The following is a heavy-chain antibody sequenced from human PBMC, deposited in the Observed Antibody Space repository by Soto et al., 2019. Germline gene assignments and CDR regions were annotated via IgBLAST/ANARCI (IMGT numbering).Heavy chain of an antibody. Sequence: QVQLVQSGAEVKKPGASVKVSCKASGYTFTDYYMHWVRQAPGQGLEWMGRINPKSGDTKYAEKLQAWVTMTRDTSISTAYMEVTRLRSDDTAVYYCARVNGDAPPRGMDVWGQGTTVTVSS. CDR2: INPKSGDT. CDR3: ARVNGDAPPRGMDV. J-gene: IGHJ6*02. CDR1: GYTFTDYY. D-gene: IGHD2-21*02. V-gene: IGHV1-2*04.